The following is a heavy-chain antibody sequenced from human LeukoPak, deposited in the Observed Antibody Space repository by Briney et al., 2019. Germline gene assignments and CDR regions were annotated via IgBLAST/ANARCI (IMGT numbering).Heavy chain of an antibody. Sequence: GGSLRLSCAASGFTFSSYSMNWVRQAPGKGLEWVSAISGSGGSTYYADSVKGRFTISRDNSKNTLYLQMNSLRAEDTAVYYCAKEGFPYGDYPIDYWGQGTLVTVSS. J-gene: IGHJ4*02. CDR1: GFTFSSYS. CDR2: ISGSGGST. CDR3: AKEGFPYGDYPIDY. V-gene: IGHV3-23*01. D-gene: IGHD4-17*01.